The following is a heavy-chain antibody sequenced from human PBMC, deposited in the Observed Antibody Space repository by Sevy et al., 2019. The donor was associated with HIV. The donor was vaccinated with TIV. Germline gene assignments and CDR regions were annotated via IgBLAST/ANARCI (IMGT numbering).Heavy chain of an antibody. V-gene: IGHV3-9*01. CDR3: AKGLASVAVAGNNYFDP. J-gene: IGHJ5*02. Sequence: GGSLRLSCAGSGFTFDDYAMHWVRQAPGKGLEWVSGISWNNGYIGYADSVKGRFTIYRDNAKNSLYLQMNSLRADDTALYYCAKGLASVAVAGNNYFDPWGQGTLVTVSS. CDR1: GFTFDDYA. CDR2: ISWNNGYI. D-gene: IGHD6-19*01.